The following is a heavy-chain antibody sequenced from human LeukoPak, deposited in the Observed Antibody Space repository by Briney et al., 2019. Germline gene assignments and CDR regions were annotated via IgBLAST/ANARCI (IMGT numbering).Heavy chain of an antibody. CDR2: ISSSSNYI. D-gene: IGHD1-26*01. CDR1: GVTFSSYS. Sequence: PGGSLRLSCAASGVTFSSYSMNWVRQAPGKGREWVSFISSSSNYIYYADSVKGRFTISRDNAKNSLYLQMNSLTAEDSAVYYCASRRGSNRPFDYWGQGTLVTVSS. CDR3: ASRRGSNRPFDY. J-gene: IGHJ4*02. V-gene: IGHV3-21*01.